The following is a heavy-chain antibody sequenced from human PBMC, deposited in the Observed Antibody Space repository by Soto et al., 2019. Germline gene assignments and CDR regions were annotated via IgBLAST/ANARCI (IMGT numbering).Heavy chain of an antibody. Sequence: EVQLVESGGALVQSGGSLRLSSVASGFSFSGSWMHWVRQPPGKGLMWVSRIRHDGTMTSYADSVKGRFTISRDNAKNALYHQVNSLRVEDTAVYYCATTDWLDSWGQGTQVIVSS. CDR1: GFSFSGSW. D-gene: IGHD1-1*01. V-gene: IGHV3-74*01. CDR2: IRHDGTMT. CDR3: ATTDWLDS. J-gene: IGHJ5*01.